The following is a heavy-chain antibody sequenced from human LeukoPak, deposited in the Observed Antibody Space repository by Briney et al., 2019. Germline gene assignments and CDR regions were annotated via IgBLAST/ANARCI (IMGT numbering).Heavy chain of an antibody. CDR3: AVFGIVGATG. Sequence: GGSLRLSCAASGFTFSSYGMHWVRQAPGKGLEWVAFIRYDGSNKYYAASVKGRFTISRDNAKNSLYLQMNSLRAEDTAVYYCAVFGIVGATGWGQGTPVTVSS. CDR1: GFTFSSYG. J-gene: IGHJ4*02. D-gene: IGHD1-26*01. CDR2: IRYDGSNK. V-gene: IGHV3-30*02.